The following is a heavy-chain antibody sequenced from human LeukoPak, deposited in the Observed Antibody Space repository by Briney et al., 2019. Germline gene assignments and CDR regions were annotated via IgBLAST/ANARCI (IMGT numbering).Heavy chain of an antibody. Sequence: PSETLSLTCAVYGGSFSGYYWSWIRQPPGKGLEWIGEINHSGSTNYNPSLKSRVTISVDTSKNQFSLKLSSVTAADTAVYYCVRTMGGVWGMAFDIWGQGTMVTVSS. CDR2: INHSGST. CDR3: VRTMGGVWGMAFDI. V-gene: IGHV4-34*01. D-gene: IGHD3-16*01. CDR1: GGSFSGYY. J-gene: IGHJ3*02.